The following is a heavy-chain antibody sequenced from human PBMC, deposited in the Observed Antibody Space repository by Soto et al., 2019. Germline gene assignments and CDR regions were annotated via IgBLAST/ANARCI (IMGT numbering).Heavy chain of an antibody. J-gene: IGHJ6*03. CDR1: GYTFTGYY. D-gene: IGHD2-15*01. CDR2: INPNSGGT. CDR3: ARGPSLVVAATPRYYYYYMDV. V-gene: IGHV1-2*04. Sequence: ASVKVSCKASGYTFTGYYMHWVRQAPGQGLEWMGWINPNSGGTNYAQKFQGWVTMTRDTSISTAYMELSRLRSDDMAVYYCARGPSLVVAATPRYYYYYMDVWGKGTTVTVSS.